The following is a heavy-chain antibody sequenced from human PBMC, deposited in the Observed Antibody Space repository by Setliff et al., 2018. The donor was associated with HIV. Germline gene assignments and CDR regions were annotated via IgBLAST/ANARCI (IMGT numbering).Heavy chain of an antibody. J-gene: IGHJ4*02. D-gene: IGHD6-19*01. CDR2: INPNSGGT. CDR3: ARDGGYSSGWDFDY. V-gene: IGHV1-2*02. Sequence: ASVKVSCKASGYTFTGYYMHWVRQAPGQGLEWMGWINPNSGGTNYAQKFQGRVTMTRDTSISTAYMELSRLRSDDTAVYYCARDGGYSSGWDFDYWGQGTLVTAPQ. CDR1: GYTFTGYY.